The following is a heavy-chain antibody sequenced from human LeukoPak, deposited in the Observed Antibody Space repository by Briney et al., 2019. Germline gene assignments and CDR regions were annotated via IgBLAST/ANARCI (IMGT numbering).Heavy chain of an antibody. D-gene: IGHD2-15*01. V-gene: IGHV5-51*01. CDR2: IYPSNSGT. CDR1: RYSFTNYW. Sequence: GESLKISWKGSRYSFTNYWNGWGRQMPGKGLEWMGIIYPSNSGTKYSPSFLGQVTISADKSITTAYLQWSSLKASDTAMYYCARLWGGLSYFDYWGQGTLVTVSS. CDR3: ARLWGGLSYFDY. J-gene: IGHJ4*02.